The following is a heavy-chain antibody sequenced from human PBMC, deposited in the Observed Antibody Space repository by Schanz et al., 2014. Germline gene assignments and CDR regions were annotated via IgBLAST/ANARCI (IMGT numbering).Heavy chain of an antibody. D-gene: IGHD1-26*01. CDR3: ARGGSGSHYRLDY. Sequence: VQLVESGGGLVQPGGSLRLSCAASEFTFSTDAMSWVRQAPGKGLEWVSYVSRSTPDIYYADSMKGRFTVSRDNAENALYLQMNSLRAEDTGLYCCARGGSGSHYRLDYWGQGTLVTVSS. J-gene: IGHJ4*02. V-gene: IGHV3-48*01. CDR2: VSRSTPDI. CDR1: EFTFSTDA.